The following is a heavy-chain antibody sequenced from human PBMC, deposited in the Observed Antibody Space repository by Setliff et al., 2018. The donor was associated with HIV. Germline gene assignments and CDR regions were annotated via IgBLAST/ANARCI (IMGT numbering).Heavy chain of an antibody. CDR2: VDPEDGET. V-gene: IGHV1-69-2*01. CDR3: VTGEGLRF. Sequence: ASVKVSCKASKYTFTDYYMHWVQQAPGKGLEWMGRVDPEDGETLYAKKFQGRVTMTADTSTDTAYLYLSSLRSEDTAVYYCVTGEGLRFWGQGTLVTVSS. J-gene: IGHJ4*02. CDR1: KYTFTDYY. D-gene: IGHD2-15*01.